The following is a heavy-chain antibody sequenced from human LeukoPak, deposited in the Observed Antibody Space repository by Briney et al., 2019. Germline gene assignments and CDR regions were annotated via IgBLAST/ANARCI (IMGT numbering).Heavy chain of an antibody. CDR2: INPRGGGT. V-gene: IGHV1-46*01. CDR3: ARDAGGPYINSSEWFDP. Sequence: GASVKVSCKASGNSFTGYYMHWVRQAPGQGLEWMGTINPRGGGTSYALKFQGRVTMTRDMSTGTVYMELSSLRSEDTAVYYCARDAGGPYINSSEWFDPWGQGTLVTVSS. CDR1: GNSFTGYY. D-gene: IGHD6-6*01. J-gene: IGHJ5*02.